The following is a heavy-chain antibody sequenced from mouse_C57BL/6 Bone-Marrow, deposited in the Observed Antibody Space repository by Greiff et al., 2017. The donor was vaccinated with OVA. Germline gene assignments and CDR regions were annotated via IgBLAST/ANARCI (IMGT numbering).Heavy chain of an antibody. Sequence: VQLQQSGPGLVKPSQSLSLTCSVTGYSITSGYYWNWIRQFPGNKLEWMGYISYDGSNNYNPSLKNRISITRDTSKNQFFLKLNSVTTEDTATYYCARTTVVFDYWGQGTTLTVSS. CDR1: GYSITSGYY. CDR3: ARTTVVFDY. D-gene: IGHD1-1*01. J-gene: IGHJ2*01. V-gene: IGHV3-6*01. CDR2: ISYDGSN.